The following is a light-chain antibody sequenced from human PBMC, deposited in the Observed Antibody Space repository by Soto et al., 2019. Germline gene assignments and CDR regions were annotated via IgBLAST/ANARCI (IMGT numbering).Light chain of an antibody. J-gene: IGKJ4*01. CDR3: QKRTTPTT. V-gene: IGKV3-11*01. CDR1: QSIDSH. Sequence: EIVLTQSPATLFLSPGERATLTCRASQSIDSHLGWYQQKPGQAPRLLIYNAFQRVGGVPAMFSGSVSGTDFTLTISSLEPEDFAVYYCQKRTTPTTFGGGTKVEI. CDR2: NAF.